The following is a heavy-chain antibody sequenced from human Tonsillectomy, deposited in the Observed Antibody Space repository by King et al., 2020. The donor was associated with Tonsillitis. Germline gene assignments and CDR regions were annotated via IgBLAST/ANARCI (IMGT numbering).Heavy chain of an antibody. CDR1: GYTFTNYY. D-gene: IGHD4-17*01. Sequence: VQLVESGAEVKKPGASVKVSCKAYGYTFTNYYMHWVRQAPGQGLEWMGIINPSGGSTTYAQKFQGRVTMTRDTSTSTVYMELSSLRSEDTAVYYCARDGARGDYGQIDYWGQGTLVTVSS. CDR3: ARDGARGDYGQIDY. V-gene: IGHV1-46*01. J-gene: IGHJ4*02. CDR2: INPSGGST.